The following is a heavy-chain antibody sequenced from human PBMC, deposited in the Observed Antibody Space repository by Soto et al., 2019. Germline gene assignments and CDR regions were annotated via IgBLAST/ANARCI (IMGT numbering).Heavy chain of an antibody. V-gene: IGHV1-58*01. CDR3: AGTGYSSSWYDPFNWFDP. J-gene: IGHJ5*02. CDR2: IVVGNGNT. D-gene: IGHD6-13*01. Sequence: QMQLVQSGPEVKKPGTSVKVSCKASGFTFTSSTVQWVRQARGQRLEWIGWIVVGNGNTNYAQKFQERVTITRDMSTSTAYMELSSLRSEDTAVYYCAGTGYSSSWYDPFNWFDPWGQGTLVTVSS. CDR1: GFTFTSST.